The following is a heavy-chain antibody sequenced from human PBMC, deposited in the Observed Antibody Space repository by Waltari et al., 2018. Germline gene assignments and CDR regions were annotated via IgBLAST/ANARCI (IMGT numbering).Heavy chain of an antibody. V-gene: IGHV4-30-2*01. Sequence: QVRLQESGHGVVKPSQTLSLICTVSGGSITSGGSSWSWIRQHPGKGLEWIGYMYHSGTTYYNPSLKSRVTISVDRSKNQLSLKLRSVTAADTAMYYCARGRYYDTRGYYTDYWGQGTLVTVSS. CDR2: MYHSGTT. CDR1: GGSITSGGSS. J-gene: IGHJ4*02. D-gene: IGHD3-22*01. CDR3: ARGRYYDTRGYYTDY.